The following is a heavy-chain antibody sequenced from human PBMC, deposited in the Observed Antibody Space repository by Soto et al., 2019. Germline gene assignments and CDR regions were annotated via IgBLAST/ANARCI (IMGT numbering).Heavy chain of an antibody. CDR2: ISYDGSNK. Sequence: QVQLVESGGGVVKPGRSLRLSCAASGFTFSSYAMHWVRQAPGKGLEWVAVISYDGSNKYYADSVKGRFTISRDNYKKTLYLQVNSLRAEDTDGYYCAREGVVTPYYGMDVWGQGTTVTASS. V-gene: IGHV3-30-3*01. J-gene: IGHJ6*02. D-gene: IGHD3-22*01. CDR1: GFTFSSYA. CDR3: AREGVVTPYYGMDV.